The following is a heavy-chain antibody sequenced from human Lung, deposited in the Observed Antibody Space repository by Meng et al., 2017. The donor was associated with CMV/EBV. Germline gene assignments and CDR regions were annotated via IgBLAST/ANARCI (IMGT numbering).Heavy chain of an antibody. D-gene: IGHD4-17*01. CDR3: AHRHRLRDFDY. CDR2: IYWDDDK. V-gene: IGHV2-5*02. Sequence: STMQESGPPRVNPTQPPTLTCPFSGLPLSTSGVGAGWIRQPPGKALEWLALIYWDDDKRHSPSLKNRLTITTATSKNQVVLTLTNIDPVDTATYYCAHRHRLRDFDYWGQGTLVTVSS. J-gene: IGHJ4*02. CDR1: GLPLSTSGVG.